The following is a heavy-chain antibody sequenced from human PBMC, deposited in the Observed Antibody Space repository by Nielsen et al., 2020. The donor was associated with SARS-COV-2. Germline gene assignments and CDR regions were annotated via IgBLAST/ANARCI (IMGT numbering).Heavy chain of an antibody. V-gene: IGHV4-61*02. CDR2: IYTSGST. CDR1: GGSISSGSYY. J-gene: IGHJ3*02. Sequence: SETLSLTCTVSGGSISSGSYYWSWIRQPAGKGLEWIGRIYTSGSTNYNPSLKSRVTISVDTSKNQFSLKLSSVTAADTAVYYCAALGAFDIWGQGTMVTVSS. CDR3: AALGAFDI. D-gene: IGHD3-10*01.